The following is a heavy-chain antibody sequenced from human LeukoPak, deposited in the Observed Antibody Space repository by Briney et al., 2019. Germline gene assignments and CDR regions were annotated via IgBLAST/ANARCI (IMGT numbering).Heavy chain of an antibody. Sequence: ASVKVSCKASGFTFTTYYMHRVRQAPGHGLEWMGIINPRDGSTTYAQKFQGRVTMTRDTSTSTVYMELSGLRSEDTAVYYCARDPNTHIDYWGQGTLVTVSS. CDR2: INPRDGST. CDR3: ARDPNTHIDY. V-gene: IGHV1-46*01. J-gene: IGHJ4*02. CDR1: GFTFTTYY.